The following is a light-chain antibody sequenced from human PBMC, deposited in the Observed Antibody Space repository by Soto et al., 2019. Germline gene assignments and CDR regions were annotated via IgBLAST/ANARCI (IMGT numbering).Light chain of an antibody. Sequence: PMTLPPTCLSAPVGARVTITCRASQGISNYLAWYQQKPGKVPKLLIYAASTLQSGVPSRFSGSGSGTDFTLTISILQPEDVATYGCQKYNSATRTFGQGTKVDIK. J-gene: IGKJ1*01. V-gene: IGKV1-27*01. CDR1: QGISNY. CDR2: AAS. CDR3: QKYNSATRT.